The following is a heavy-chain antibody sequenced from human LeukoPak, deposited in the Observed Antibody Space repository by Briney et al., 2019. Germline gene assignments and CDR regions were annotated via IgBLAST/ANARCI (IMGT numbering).Heavy chain of an antibody. Sequence: GGSLRLSCTASGFTFSSYAMSWVRQAPGKGLEWVANIKQDGSEKYYVDSVKGRFTISRDNAKNLLYLRMNSLGAEDTAVYYCARGYRDGYNPDYWGQGTLVTVSS. D-gene: IGHD5-24*01. CDR1: GFTFSSYA. V-gene: IGHV3-7*04. J-gene: IGHJ4*02. CDR2: IKQDGSEK. CDR3: ARGYRDGYNPDY.